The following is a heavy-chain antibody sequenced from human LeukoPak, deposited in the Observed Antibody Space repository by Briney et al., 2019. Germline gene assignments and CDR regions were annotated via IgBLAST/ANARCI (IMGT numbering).Heavy chain of an antibody. V-gene: IGHV1-8*01. Sequence: GASVKVSCKASGYTFTSYDINWVRQATGQGLEWMGWMNPNSGNTGYAQKLQGRVTMTTDTSTSTAYMELRSLRSDDTAVYYCARDSTVVSFKDYWGQGTLVTVSS. CDR3: ARDSTVVSFKDY. CDR1: GYTFTSYD. J-gene: IGHJ4*02. CDR2: MNPNSGNT. D-gene: IGHD2-21*01.